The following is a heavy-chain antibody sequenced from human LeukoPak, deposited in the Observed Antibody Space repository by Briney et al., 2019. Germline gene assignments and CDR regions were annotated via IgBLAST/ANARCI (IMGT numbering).Heavy chain of an antibody. CDR2: TNSDGTTT. Sequence: GGSLRLSCAASGFTVSSYWVHWVRPAPGKGLVWVSRTNSDGTTTIYADSVKGRFTMSRDNAKNMLHLQMNSLRAEDTAVYYCARDKSMGYGMDVWGQGTTVTVSS. V-gene: IGHV3-74*01. CDR3: ARDKSMGYGMDV. J-gene: IGHJ6*02. D-gene: IGHD6-6*01. CDR1: GFTVSSYW.